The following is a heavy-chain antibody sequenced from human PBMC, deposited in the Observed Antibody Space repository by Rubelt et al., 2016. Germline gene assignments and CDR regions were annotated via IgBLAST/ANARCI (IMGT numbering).Heavy chain of an antibody. Sequence: QVQLQESGPGLVKPSGTLSLTCAVSGGSISSSNWWSWVRQPPGTGLEWIGEIYHSGSTNYNPSLKCVFTRSVDKSKNQLSLKLSSVTAADTAGYYCARNDGGGDYDWVDYYYGMDVWGQGTTVTVSS. CDR2: IYHSGST. CDR1: GGSISSSNW. V-gene: IGHV4-4*02. D-gene: IGHD4-17*01. J-gene: IGHJ6*02. CDR3: ARNDGGGDYDWVDYYYGMDV.